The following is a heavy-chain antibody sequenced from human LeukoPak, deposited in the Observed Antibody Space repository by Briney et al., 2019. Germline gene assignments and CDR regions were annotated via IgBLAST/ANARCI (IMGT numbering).Heavy chain of an antibody. CDR2: IYHSGST. CDR3: ARDNLVTAYFDY. J-gene: IGHJ4*02. Sequence: PSETLSLTCTVSGYSISSGYYWGWIRQPPGKGLEWIGSIYHSGSTYYNPSLKSRVTISVDTSKNQFSLKLSSVTAADTAVYYCARDNLVTAYFDYWGQGTLVTVSS. V-gene: IGHV4-38-2*02. CDR1: GYSISSGYY. D-gene: IGHD2-21*02.